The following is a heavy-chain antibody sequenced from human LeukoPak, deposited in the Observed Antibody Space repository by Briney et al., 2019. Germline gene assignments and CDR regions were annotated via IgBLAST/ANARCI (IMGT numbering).Heavy chain of an antibody. CDR2: IYISGNT. CDR3: ARGHMRGYIFMDV. V-gene: IGHV3-66*03. D-gene: IGHD3-3*01. CDR1: GFTLTTNY. Sequence: GGSLRLSCAASGFTLTTNYMTWVRQAPGKGLEWVSVIYISGNTYYTDSVKGRFTTSRDNSKNTLYLQMNSLRPEDTAVYYCARGHMRGYIFMDVWGKGTTVTVSS. J-gene: IGHJ6*03.